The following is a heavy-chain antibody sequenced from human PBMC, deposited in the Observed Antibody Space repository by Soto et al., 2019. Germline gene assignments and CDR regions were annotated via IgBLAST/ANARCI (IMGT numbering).Heavy chain of an antibody. J-gene: IGHJ4*02. CDR3: ARDGDVNTGFGKDS. Sequence: LXLSCAASGCTFSSYSVNWVRQAPGKGLEWVSSISSSSSYIYYADSVKGRFTISRDNAKNSLYLQMNSLRAEDTAVYYCARDGDVNTGFGKDSWGQGNLVTVSS. CDR1: GCTFSSYS. V-gene: IGHV3-21*01. D-gene: IGHD3-16*01. CDR2: ISSSSSYI.